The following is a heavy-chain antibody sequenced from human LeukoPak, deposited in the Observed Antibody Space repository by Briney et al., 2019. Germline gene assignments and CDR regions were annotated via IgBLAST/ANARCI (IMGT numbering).Heavy chain of an antibody. CDR1: GYTFTSYG. CDR3: ARAGWLGPVDY. V-gene: IGHV1-2*02. D-gene: IGHD6-19*01. J-gene: IGHJ4*02. Sequence: GASVKVSCKASGYTFTSYGISWVRQAPGQGLEWMGWINPNSGGTNYAQKFQGRVTMTRDTSISTAYMELSRLRSDDTAVYYCARAGWLGPVDYWGQGTLVTVSS. CDR2: INPNSGGT.